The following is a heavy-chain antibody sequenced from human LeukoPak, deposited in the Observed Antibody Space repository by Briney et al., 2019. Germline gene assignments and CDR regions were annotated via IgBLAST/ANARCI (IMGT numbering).Heavy chain of an antibody. CDR1: GFSVPNYY. V-gene: IGHV3-66*01. CDR3: AKDLYSGSHGGGFDV. J-gene: IGHJ3*01. D-gene: IGHD1-26*01. CDR2: FYTGGAT. Sequence: GSLRLSCAASGFSVPNYYMSWVRQAPGKGLEWVSVFYTGGATFYADSVKGRFTVSRDISKNTLSLQMNSLRAEDTAVYYCAKDLYSGSHGGGFDVWGQGTMATVAS.